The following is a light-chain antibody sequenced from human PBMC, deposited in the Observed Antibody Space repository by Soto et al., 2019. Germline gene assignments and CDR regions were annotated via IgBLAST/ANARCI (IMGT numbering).Light chain of an antibody. V-gene: IGLV1-47*02. CDR3: AAWEDSPNPHI. J-gene: IGLJ1*01. CDR2: LDT. CDR1: SSNIGTFY. Sequence: PPSGKTAPGRGVRISRNGSSSNIGTFYVYWYQHLPGTAPRLLIYLDTQRPSGVPDRFSGSKSGTSASLAISGLRSEDEGNCYCAAWEDSPNPHIFGSGLKVPAL.